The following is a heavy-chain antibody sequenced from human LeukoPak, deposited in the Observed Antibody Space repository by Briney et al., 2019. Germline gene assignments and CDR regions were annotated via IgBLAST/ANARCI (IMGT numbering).Heavy chain of an antibody. J-gene: IGHJ4*02. CDR2: IKQDGSEK. CDR1: GFTFSSYW. Sequence: GGSLRLSCAASGFTFSSYWMSWVRQAPGKGLEWVANIKQDGSEKYYVDSVKGRFTISRDNAKNSLYLQMNSLRAEDTAVYYCARDLPDYDFWSGHYTPAVAPWGQGTLVTVSS. CDR3: ARDLPDYDFWSGHYTPAVAP. V-gene: IGHV3-7*01. D-gene: IGHD3-3*01.